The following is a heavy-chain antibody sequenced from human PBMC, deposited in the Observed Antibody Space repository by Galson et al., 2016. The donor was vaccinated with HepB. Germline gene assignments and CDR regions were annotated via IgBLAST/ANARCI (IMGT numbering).Heavy chain of an antibody. CDR3: FRVPRYYADYSSGVGDC. Sequence: SLRLSCAASGFPFSSYAMSWVRQAPGKGLAWVSTISGAGTASYAYSVKGRLTTSRDNSKNTLDLQMDSLRVEDTALYFCFRVPRYYADYSSGVGDCWGQGTLLTVSS. CDR1: GFPFSSYA. D-gene: IGHD4-17*01. CDR2: ISGAGTA. V-gene: IGHV3-23*01. J-gene: IGHJ4*02.